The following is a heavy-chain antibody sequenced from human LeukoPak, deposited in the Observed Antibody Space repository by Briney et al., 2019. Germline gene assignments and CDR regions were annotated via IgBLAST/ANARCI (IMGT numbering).Heavy chain of an antibody. CDR1: GFTFSSYG. Sequence: HSGGSLRLSCPASGFTFSSYGMHWVRLAPGKGLEWVAVISYDGSNKYYADSVKGRFTISRDNSKNTLYLQMNSLRAEDTAVYYCAKDRGASTGFDYWGQGTLVTVSS. D-gene: IGHD1-26*01. CDR2: ISYDGSNK. CDR3: AKDRGASTGFDY. V-gene: IGHV3-30*18. J-gene: IGHJ4*02.